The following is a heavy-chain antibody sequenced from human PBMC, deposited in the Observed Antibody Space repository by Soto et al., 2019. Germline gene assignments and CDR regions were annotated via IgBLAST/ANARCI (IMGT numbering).Heavy chain of an antibody. Sequence: SETLSLTCTVSGGSISSYYWSWIRQPAGRGLEWIGRIYTSGSTNYNPSLKSRVTMSVDTSKNQFSLKLSSVTAADTAVYYCARRLGYCSGGSCYTFDYWGQGTLVTVSS. CDR2: IYTSGST. V-gene: IGHV4-4*07. J-gene: IGHJ4*02. CDR3: ARRLGYCSGGSCYTFDY. D-gene: IGHD2-15*01. CDR1: GGSISSYY.